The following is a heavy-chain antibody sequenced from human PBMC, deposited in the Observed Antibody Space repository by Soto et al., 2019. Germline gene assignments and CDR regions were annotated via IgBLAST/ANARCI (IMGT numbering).Heavy chain of an antibody. CDR3: AREADYSGYDWDYYMDV. J-gene: IGHJ6*03. CDR1: GFTFSSYW. CDR2: INSDGSST. V-gene: IGHV3-74*01. D-gene: IGHD5-12*01. Sequence: GGSLRLSCAASGFTFSSYWMHWVRQAPGKGLVWVSRINSDGSSTSYADSVKGRFTISRDNAKNTLYLQMNSLRAEDTAVYYCAREADYSGYDWDYYMDVWGKGTTVTVSS.